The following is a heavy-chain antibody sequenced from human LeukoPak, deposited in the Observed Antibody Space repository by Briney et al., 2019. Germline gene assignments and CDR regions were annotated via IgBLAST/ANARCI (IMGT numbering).Heavy chain of an antibody. V-gene: IGHV4-34*01. CDR3: ARGPVATIDDAFDI. Sequence: SETLSLTCAVYGGSFSGYYWSWIRQPPGKGLEWIGETNHSGSTNYNPSLKSRVTISVDTSKNQFSLKLSSVTAADTAVYYCARGPVATIDDAFDIWGQGTMVTVSS. J-gene: IGHJ3*02. D-gene: IGHD5-24*01. CDR2: TNHSGST. CDR1: GGSFSGYY.